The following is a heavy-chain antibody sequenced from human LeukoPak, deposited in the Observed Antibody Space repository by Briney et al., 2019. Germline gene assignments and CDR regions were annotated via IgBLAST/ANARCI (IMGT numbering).Heavy chain of an antibody. V-gene: IGHV1-2*02. Sequence: GASVKVSCKASGYTFTGYYMHWVRQAPGRGLEWMGWINPNSGGTNYAQEFQGRVTMTRDTSISTAYMELSRLRSDDTAVYYCARPLWFGESRWGQGTLVTVSS. D-gene: IGHD3-10*01. CDR3: ARPLWFGESR. CDR1: GYTFTGYY. J-gene: IGHJ1*01. CDR2: INPNSGGT.